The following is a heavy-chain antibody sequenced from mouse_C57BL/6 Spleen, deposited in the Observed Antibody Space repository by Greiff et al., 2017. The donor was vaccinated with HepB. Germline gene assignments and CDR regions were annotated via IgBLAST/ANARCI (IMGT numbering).Heavy chain of an antibody. J-gene: IGHJ3*01. CDR1: GYTFTSYT. CDR2: INPSSGYT. CDR3: ARPRAYYSNYQFAY. Sequence: QVQLQQSGAELARPGASVKMSCKASGYTFTSYTMHWVKQRPGQGLEWIGYINPSSGYTKYNQKFKDKATLTADNSSSTAYMQLSSLTSEDSAVYYCARPRAYYSNYQFAYWGQGTLVTVSA. D-gene: IGHD2-5*01. V-gene: IGHV1-4*01.